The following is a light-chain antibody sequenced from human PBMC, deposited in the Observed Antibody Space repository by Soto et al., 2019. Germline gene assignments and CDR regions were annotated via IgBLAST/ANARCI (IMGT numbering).Light chain of an antibody. CDR2: EDD. V-gene: IGLV1-51*02. Sequence: QSVLTQPPSVSAAPGQKVTISCSGSSSNIRNNYVSWYQEVPGTAPKLLIYEDDKRPSGIPYRFSGSKAATSATLGVTGLQTGDEADYYCGTWDRSLRVMVFGGGTKLTVL. CDR1: SSNIRNNY. J-gene: IGLJ3*02. CDR3: GTWDRSLRVMV.